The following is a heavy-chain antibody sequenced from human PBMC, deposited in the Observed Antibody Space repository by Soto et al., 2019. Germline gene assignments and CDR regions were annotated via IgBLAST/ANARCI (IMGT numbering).Heavy chain of an antibody. V-gene: IGHV3-30*18. CDR1: GFTFSSYG. D-gene: IGHD2-8*02. CDR2: ISYDGSNK. CDR3: AKLSRAGSLLGWFYP. J-gene: IGHJ5*02. Sequence: QVQLVESGGGVVQPGRSLRLSCAASGFTFSSYGMHWVRQAPGKGLEWVAVISYDGSNKYYADSVKGRFTISRDNSKNTLYLQMNSLRAEDTAVYYCAKLSRAGSLLGWFYPWGQGTLVTVSS.